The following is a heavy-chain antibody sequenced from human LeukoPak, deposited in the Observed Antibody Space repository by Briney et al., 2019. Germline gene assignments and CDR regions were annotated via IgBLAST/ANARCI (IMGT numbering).Heavy chain of an antibody. CDR3: ARTRISLIDY. CDR2: INPNSGGT. D-gene: IGHD2/OR15-2a*01. V-gene: IGHV1-2*02. Sequence: ASVKVSCKASGYTFTSYDINWVRQATGQGLEWMGWINPNSGGTNYAQKFQGRVTMTRDTSISTAYMELSRLRSDDTAVYYCARTRISLIDYWGQGTLVTVSS. J-gene: IGHJ4*02. CDR1: GYTFTSYD.